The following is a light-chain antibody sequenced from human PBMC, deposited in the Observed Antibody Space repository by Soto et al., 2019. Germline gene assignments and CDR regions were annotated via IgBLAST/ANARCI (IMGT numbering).Light chain of an antibody. CDR2: SNN. CDR3: AAWDDSLNGPV. V-gene: IGLV1-44*01. CDR1: SSNIGSNS. J-gene: IGLJ3*02. Sequence: QSVLTQPPSASGTPGQRVTISCSGSSSNIGSNSVNWYQQLPGPAPKHLIYSNNQRPSGVPDRFSGSKSGTSASLAISGLQSEDEADYYCAAWDDSLNGPVFGGGTKLTVL.